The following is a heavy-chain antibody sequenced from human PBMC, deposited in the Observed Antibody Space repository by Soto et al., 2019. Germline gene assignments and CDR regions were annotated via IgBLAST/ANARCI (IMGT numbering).Heavy chain of an antibody. J-gene: IGHJ4*02. CDR2: ISGSGGST. CDR1: GFTFSSYA. Sequence: GGSLRLSCAASGFTFSSYAMSWVRQAPGKGLEWVSAISGSGGSTYYADSVKGRFTISRDNSKNTLYLQMNSLRAEDTAVYYCAKDLKVVVPAARSPFDYWGQGTLVTVSS. CDR3: AKDLKVVVPAARSPFDY. D-gene: IGHD2-2*01. V-gene: IGHV3-23*01.